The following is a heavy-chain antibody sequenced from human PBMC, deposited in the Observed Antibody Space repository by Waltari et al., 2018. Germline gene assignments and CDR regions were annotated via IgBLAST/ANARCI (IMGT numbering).Heavy chain of an antibody. CDR1: GFTVSSNY. Sequence: EVQLVETGGGLIQPGGSLRLSCAASGFTVSSNYMSWVRQAPGKGLEWVSVIYSGGSTYYADSVKGRFTISRDNSKNTLYLQMNSLRAEDTAVYYCASMANYGDYEPYYYYYMDVWGKGTTVTVSS. CDR3: ASMANYGDYEPYYYYYMDV. CDR2: IYSGGST. D-gene: IGHD4-17*01. J-gene: IGHJ6*03. V-gene: IGHV3-53*02.